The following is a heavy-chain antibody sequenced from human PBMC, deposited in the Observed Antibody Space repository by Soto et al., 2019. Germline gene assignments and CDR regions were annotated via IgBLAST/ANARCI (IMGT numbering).Heavy chain of an antibody. CDR2: IYYSGST. CDR1: GGSISSGGYY. Sequence: QVQLQESGLGLVKPSQTLSLTCTVSGGSISSGGYYWSWIRQHPGKGLEWIGYIYYSGSTYYNPSLKSRVTISVDTSKNQFSLKLSSVTAADTAVYYCARESTARYAFDYWGQGTLVTVSS. D-gene: IGHD5-12*01. CDR3: ARESTARYAFDY. J-gene: IGHJ4*02. V-gene: IGHV4-31*03.